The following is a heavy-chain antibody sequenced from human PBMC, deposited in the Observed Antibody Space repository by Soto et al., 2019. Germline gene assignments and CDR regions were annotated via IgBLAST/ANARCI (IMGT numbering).Heavy chain of an antibody. CDR1: GFPLSTYGVG. D-gene: IGHD3-10*01. Sequence: SGPTLVYPTQPLPLPCNFSGFPLSTYGVGVGWIRQPPGKALEWLALIYWDDDTRFSPSLNSRLAITKDTSKSQVVLTMTHMDPVDTATHYCAHRPGFSMAFDYWGPGSLVTVTS. J-gene: IGHJ4*02. CDR3: AHRPGFSMAFDY. V-gene: IGHV2-5*02. CDR2: IYWDDDT.